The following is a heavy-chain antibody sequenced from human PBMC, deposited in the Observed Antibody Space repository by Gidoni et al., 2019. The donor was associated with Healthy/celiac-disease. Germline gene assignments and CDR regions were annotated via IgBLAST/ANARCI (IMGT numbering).Heavy chain of an antibody. CDR3: ARSPNMGAFDI. CDR2: IYYSGST. V-gene: IGHV4-39*01. D-gene: IGHD3-10*01. Sequence: QLQLQESDPGLVKPSETLSLTCTVSGGSISSSSYYWGWIRQPPGKGLEWIGSIYYSGSTYYNPSLKSRVIISVDTSKNQFSLKLSSVTAADTAVYYCARSPNMGAFDIWGQGTMVTVSS. CDR1: GGSISSSSYY. J-gene: IGHJ3*02.